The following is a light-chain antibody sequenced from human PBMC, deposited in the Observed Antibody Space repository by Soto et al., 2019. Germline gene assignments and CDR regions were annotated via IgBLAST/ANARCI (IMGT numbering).Light chain of an antibody. J-gene: IGKJ1*01. V-gene: IGKV1-6*01. Sequence: AIQMIQSPSSLSASVGGRVTITCRASQGIRDDLGWYQQKPGKAPKLLIYSASSLQSGVPSRFSGSGSGTDFTLTISSLQPEDFATYYCLQDYNYPWTFGQGTKVDIK. CDR2: SAS. CDR1: QGIRDD. CDR3: LQDYNYPWT.